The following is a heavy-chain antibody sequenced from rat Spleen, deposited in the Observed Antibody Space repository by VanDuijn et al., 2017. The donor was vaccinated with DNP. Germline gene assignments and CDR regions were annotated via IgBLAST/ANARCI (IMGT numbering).Heavy chain of an antibody. CDR3: TTGYY. V-gene: IGHV5-27*01. J-gene: IGHJ2*01. Sequence: EVQLVESGGGLVQPGRSLKLSCAASGFTFSNYGMAWVRQAPKKGLEWVATISTSGGSTYYRDSVKGRFTISRDNAKSTLYLQMDSLRSEDTATYYCTTGYYWGQGVMVTVSS. CDR1: GFTFSNYG. CDR2: ISTSGGST. D-gene: IGHD2-2*01.